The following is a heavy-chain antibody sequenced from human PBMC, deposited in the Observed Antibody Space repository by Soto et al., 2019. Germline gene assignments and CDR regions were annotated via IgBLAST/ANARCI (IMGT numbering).Heavy chain of an antibody. Sequence: SLGLSCAASGFTVSSYEMNWVRQAPGKGLDWVSYISSSGSTICYADSGKGRFTISRDNAKNSLYLQMNSLRAEDTAAYYCAREGGIYYDSSGYYYNRAFDIWGQGTMVTVSS. V-gene: IGHV3-48*03. CDR3: AREGGIYYDSSGYYYNRAFDI. CDR1: GFTVSSYE. D-gene: IGHD3-22*01. CDR2: ISSSGSTI. J-gene: IGHJ3*02.